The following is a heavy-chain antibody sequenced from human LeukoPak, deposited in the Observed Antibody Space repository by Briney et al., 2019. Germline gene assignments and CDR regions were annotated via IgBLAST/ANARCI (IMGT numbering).Heavy chain of an antibody. Sequence: PGRSLRLSCAASGFTFSSYGMHWVRQAPGKGLEWVAVIWYDGSNKYYADSVKGRFTISRDNSKNTAYLQMNSLEIEDTAVYYCTRLDHDQLVGFDFWGQGTLVTVSS. V-gene: IGHV3-33*01. CDR1: GFTFSSYG. CDR2: IWYDGSNK. D-gene: IGHD6-6*01. J-gene: IGHJ4*02. CDR3: TRLDHDQLVGFDF.